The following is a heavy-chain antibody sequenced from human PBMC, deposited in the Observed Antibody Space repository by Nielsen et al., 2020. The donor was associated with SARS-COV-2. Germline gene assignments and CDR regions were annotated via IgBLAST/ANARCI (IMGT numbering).Heavy chain of an antibody. V-gene: IGHV1-2*06. J-gene: IGHJ5*02. D-gene: IGHD3-10*01. CDR1: GYSFTGYH. CDR2: INPYNGDT. Sequence: VKVSCKASGYSFTGYHVHWVRQAPGHGLEWMGRINPYNGDTKYAQKFQGRVTLTRDTSINTTYMGLNRLTSDDTAVYYCARVRSSSGIWFDPWGQGTLVVVSS. CDR3: ARVRSSSGIWFDP.